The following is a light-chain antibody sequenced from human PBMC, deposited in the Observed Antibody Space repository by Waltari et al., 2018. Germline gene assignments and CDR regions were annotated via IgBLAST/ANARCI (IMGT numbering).Light chain of an antibody. J-gene: IGLJ2*01. CDR2: VNSDGSH. CDR3: YSAAEV. Sequence: QLVLTQSPSASASLGASVKLTCTLSSGHSSNVIAWHQQQPEKGPRYLMKVNSDGSHSKGDKIPDRFSGSSSGAEHYLTIASLQAEDEVDYDCYSAAEVFGGGTKLTVL. CDR1: SGHSSNV. V-gene: IGLV4-69*01.